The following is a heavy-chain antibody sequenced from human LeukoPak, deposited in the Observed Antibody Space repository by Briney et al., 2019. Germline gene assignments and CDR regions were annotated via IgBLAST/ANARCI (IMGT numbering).Heavy chain of an antibody. D-gene: IGHD6-19*01. V-gene: IGHV3-30*18. J-gene: IGHJ4*02. CDR2: ISYDGIYK. Sequence: GGSLRLSCAASGFTFSNYGMHWVRQAPGKGLEWVAIISYDGIYKYYADSVKGRLTISRDNSRNTRYLQMNSLRAEDTAVYYCAKAKQWLARGIDYWGQGTLVTVSS. CDR1: GFTFSNYG. CDR3: AKAKQWLARGIDY.